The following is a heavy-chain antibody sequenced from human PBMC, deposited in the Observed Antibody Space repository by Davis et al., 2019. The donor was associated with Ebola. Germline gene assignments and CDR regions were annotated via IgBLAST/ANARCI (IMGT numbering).Heavy chain of an antibody. CDR2: FSVPGLT. D-gene: IGHD3-16*01. V-gene: IGHV3-23*01. J-gene: IGHJ4*02. Sequence: GGSLRLSCRGSGFLFSDFAMSWVRQAPGKGLEWISAFSVPGLTHYADPVKGRFTISRDISKNTVYLQMNSLRVEDTAIYYCAKDIQGGSSYLDYWGQGTQVTVSS. CDR3: AKDIQGGSSYLDY. CDR1: GFLFSDFA.